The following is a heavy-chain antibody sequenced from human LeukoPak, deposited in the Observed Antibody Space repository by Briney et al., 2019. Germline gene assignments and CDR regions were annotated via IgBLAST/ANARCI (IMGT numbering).Heavy chain of an antibody. CDR2: ISGSGGST. V-gene: IGHV3-23*01. J-gene: IGHJ4*02. D-gene: IGHD2-15*01. CDR1: GFTFSSYA. CDR3: AKDRECSGGSCYFDY. Sequence: GGSLRLSCAASGFTFSSYAMSWVRQAPGKGLEWVSAISGSGGSTYYADSVKGRFTISRDNSKNTLYLQMNSLRAEDTAVYYCAKDRECSGGSCYFDYWGQGTLVTVSS.